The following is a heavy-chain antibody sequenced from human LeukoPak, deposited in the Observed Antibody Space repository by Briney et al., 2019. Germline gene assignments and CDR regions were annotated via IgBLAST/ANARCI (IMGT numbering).Heavy chain of an antibody. CDR1: GFTFSSYG. V-gene: IGHV3-33*01. D-gene: IGHD7-27*01. Sequence: GRSLRLSCAASGFTFSSYGMHWVRQAPGKGLEWVAVIWYDGSNKYYADSVKGRFTISRDNSKNTLYLQMNSLRAEDTAVYYCARGLDPPNWGYYGIDVWGQGTTVTVSS. J-gene: IGHJ6*02. CDR3: ARGLDPPNWGYYGIDV. CDR2: IWYDGSNK.